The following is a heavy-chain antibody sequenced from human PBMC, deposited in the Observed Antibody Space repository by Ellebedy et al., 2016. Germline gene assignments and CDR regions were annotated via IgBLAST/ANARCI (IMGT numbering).Heavy chain of an antibody. J-gene: IGHJ4*02. CDR2: ISGSGGST. Sequence: GGSLRLSXAASGFTFSSYAMSWVRQAPGKGLEWVSAISGSGGSTYYADSVKGRFTISRDNSKNTLYLQMNSLRAEDTAVYYCAKDLRPKQLWLRDFDYWGQGTLVTVSS. V-gene: IGHV3-23*01. CDR1: GFTFSSYA. D-gene: IGHD5-18*01. CDR3: AKDLRPKQLWLRDFDY.